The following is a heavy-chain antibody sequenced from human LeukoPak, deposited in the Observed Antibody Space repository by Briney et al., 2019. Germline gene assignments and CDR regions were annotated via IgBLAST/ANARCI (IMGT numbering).Heavy chain of an antibody. CDR1: GYTFTTYP. CDR3: ARMQAMIVVTHAFDI. J-gene: IGHJ3*02. CDR2: IIPIFGTA. D-gene: IGHD3-22*01. V-gene: IGHV1-69*13. Sequence: ASVKVSCKASGYTFTTYPINWVRQAPGQGLEWMGGIIPIFGTANYAQKFQGRVTITADESTSTAYMELSSLRSEDTAVYYCARMQAMIVVTHAFDIWGQGTMVTVSS.